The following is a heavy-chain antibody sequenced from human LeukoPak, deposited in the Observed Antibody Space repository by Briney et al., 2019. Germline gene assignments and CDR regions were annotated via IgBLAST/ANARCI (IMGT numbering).Heavy chain of an antibody. CDR2: INPNSGGT. J-gene: IGHJ5*02. CDR1: GYTFTGYY. Sequence: ASVKVSCKASGYTFTGYYMHWVRQAPGQGLEWMGWINPNSGGTNYAQKFQGWVTMTRDTSISTAYMELSRLRSDDTAVYYCARDRTAVAGTIWFDPWGQGTLVTVSS. V-gene: IGHV1-2*04. D-gene: IGHD6-19*01. CDR3: ARDRTAVAGTIWFDP.